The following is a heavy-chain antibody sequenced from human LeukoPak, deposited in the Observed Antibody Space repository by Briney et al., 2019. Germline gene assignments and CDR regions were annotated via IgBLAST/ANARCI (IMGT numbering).Heavy chain of an antibody. CDR1: GYTFTGYY. J-gene: IGHJ4*02. V-gene: IGHV1-2*04. CDR2: INPNSGGT. D-gene: IGHD1-26*01. Sequence: ASVKVSCKASGYTFTGYYMHWVRQAPGQGLEWMGWINPNSGGTNYAQKFQGWVTMTRDTSISTAYMELSRLRSDDTAVYYCARDPDSGSYYDYWGQRTLVTVSS. CDR3: ARDPDSGSYYDY.